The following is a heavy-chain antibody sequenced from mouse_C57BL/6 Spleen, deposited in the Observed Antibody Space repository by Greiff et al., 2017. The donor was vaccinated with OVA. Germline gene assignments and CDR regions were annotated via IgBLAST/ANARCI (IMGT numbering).Heavy chain of an antibody. CDR1: GFNIQDYY. D-gene: IGHD1-1*01. V-gene: IGHV14-1*01. CDR2: IDPEDGDT. J-gene: IGHJ3*01. CDR3: TSYYYGSSYLFAY. Sequence: EVKLQESGAELVRPGASVKLSCTASGFNIQDYYMHWVKQRPEQGLEWIGRIDPEDGDTEYAPKFQGKATMTADTSSNTAYLQLSSLTSEDTAVYYCTSYYYGSSYLFAYWGQGTLVTVSA.